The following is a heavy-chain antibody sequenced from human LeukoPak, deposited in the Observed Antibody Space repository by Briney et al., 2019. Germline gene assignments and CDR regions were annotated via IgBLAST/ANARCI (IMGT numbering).Heavy chain of an antibody. CDR3: AKDLSSGWTLFAY. V-gene: IGHV3-48*01. J-gene: IGHJ4*02. D-gene: IGHD6-19*01. CDR1: GFTFSSYS. CDR2: ISSSSSTI. Sequence: GGSLRLSCAASGFTFSSYSTNWVRQAPGKGLEWVSYISSSSSTIYYADSVKGRFTISRDNAKNSLYLQMNGLRAEDTAVYYCAKDLSSGWTLFAYWGQGTLVTVSS.